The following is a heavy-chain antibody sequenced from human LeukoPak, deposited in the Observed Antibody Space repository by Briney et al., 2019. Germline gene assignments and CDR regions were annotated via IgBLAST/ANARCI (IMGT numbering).Heavy chain of an antibody. CDR3: AKGGRYFDWSTGDY. J-gene: IGHJ4*02. V-gene: IGHV3-33*06. CDR2: IWYDGSNK. CDR1: GFTFSSYG. Sequence: GGSLRLSCAASGFTFSSYGMHWVRQAPGKGLEWVAVIWYDGSNKYYADSVKGRFTISRDNSKSTLYLQMNSLRAEDTAVYYCAKGGRYFDWSTGDYWGQGTLVTVSS. D-gene: IGHD3-9*01.